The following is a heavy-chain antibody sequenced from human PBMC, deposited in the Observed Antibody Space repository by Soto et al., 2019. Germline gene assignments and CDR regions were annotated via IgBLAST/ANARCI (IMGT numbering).Heavy chain of an antibody. J-gene: IGHJ6*02. V-gene: IGHV4-31*03. CDR2: IYYSGST. Sequence: SETLSLTCTVSCGSIISGGYYWSWIRQHPGKGLEWIGYIYYSGSTYYNPSLKSRVTISVDTSKNQFSLELSSVTAADTAVYYCARGVREYDFWSGYFHDYYYYGMDVWGQGTTVTVSS. D-gene: IGHD3-3*01. CDR1: CGSIISGGYY. CDR3: ARGVREYDFWSGYFHDYYYYGMDV.